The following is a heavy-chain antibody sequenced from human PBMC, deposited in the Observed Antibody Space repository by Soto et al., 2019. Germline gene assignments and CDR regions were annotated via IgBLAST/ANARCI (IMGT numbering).Heavy chain of an antibody. CDR3: ARVIWSGHLTSDL. Sequence: EVQVVESGGGLVQPGGSLRLSCAASGFTFSSNSMNWVRQAPGKGLEWISYISSSSSTIYADSVKGRFTISRDNAKNSLYLQMNSLSDEDTVGYYCARVIWSGHLTSDLWGQGTLVTVSS. J-gene: IGHJ5*02. CDR2: ISSSSSTI. V-gene: IGHV3-48*02. D-gene: IGHD3-3*01. CDR1: GFTFSSNS.